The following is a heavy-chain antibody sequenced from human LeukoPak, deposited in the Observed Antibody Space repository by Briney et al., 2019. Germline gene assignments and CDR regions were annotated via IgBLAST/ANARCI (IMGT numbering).Heavy chain of an antibody. V-gene: IGHV1-18*01. CDR3: ARDGNYGDYYYYGMDV. J-gene: IGHJ6*02. D-gene: IGHD4-17*01. Sequence: GASVKVSCKASGYTFTSYGISWVRQAPGQGLEWMGWISAYNGNTNSAQKLQGRVTMTTDTSTSTAYMEPRSLRSDDTAVYYCARDGNYGDYYYYGMDVWGQGTTVTVSS. CDR2: ISAYNGNT. CDR1: GYTFTSYG.